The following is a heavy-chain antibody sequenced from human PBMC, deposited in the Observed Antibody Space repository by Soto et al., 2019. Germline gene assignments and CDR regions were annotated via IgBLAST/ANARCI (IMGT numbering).Heavy chain of an antibody. D-gene: IGHD6-13*01. CDR3: ARGAAAGYFDY. Sequence: PSETLSFTCTVSGGSISSGGYYWSWIRQHPGKGLEWIGYIYYSGSTYYNPSLKSRVTISVDTSKNQFSLKLSSVTAADTAVYYCARGAAAGYFDYWGQGTLVTVSS. CDR2: IYYSGST. CDR1: GGSISSGGYY. V-gene: IGHV4-31*03. J-gene: IGHJ4*02.